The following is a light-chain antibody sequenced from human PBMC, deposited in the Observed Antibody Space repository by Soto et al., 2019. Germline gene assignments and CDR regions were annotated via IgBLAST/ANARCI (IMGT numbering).Light chain of an antibody. CDR1: QSVGIY. CDR3: QQRSNWPRT. J-gene: IGKJ2*01. V-gene: IGKV3-11*01. CDR2: DAS. Sequence: EVVLTQSPATLSLSPGERATLSCRASQSVGIYLAWYQQKPGQAPRLLVYDASNRATGIPPRFSGSGSGTDFTLTISSLEPEDFAVYYCQQRSNWPRTFGQGTKLEIK.